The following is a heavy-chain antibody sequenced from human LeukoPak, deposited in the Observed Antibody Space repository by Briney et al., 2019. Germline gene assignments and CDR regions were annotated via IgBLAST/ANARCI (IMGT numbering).Heavy chain of an antibody. CDR3: AKALGYCSGGSCYSWFDY. J-gene: IGHJ4*02. CDR1: GFTFSSYG. V-gene: IGHV3-23*01. Sequence: GGSLRLSCAASGFTFSSYGMSWVRQAPGKGLEWVSAISGSGGSTYYADSVKGRFTISRDNSKNTLYLQMNSLRAEDTAVYYCAKALGYCSGGSCYSWFDYWGQGTLSPSPQ. D-gene: IGHD2-15*01. CDR2: ISGSGGST.